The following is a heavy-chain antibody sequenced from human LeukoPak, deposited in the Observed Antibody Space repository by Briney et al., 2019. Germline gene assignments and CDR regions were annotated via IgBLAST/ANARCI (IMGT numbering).Heavy chain of an antibody. J-gene: IGHJ6*04. Sequence: GGSLRLSCAASGFTFDDYGMSWVRQAPGKGLEWVSGINWNGGSTGNVDSVKGRFTISRDNAKNSLYLQMNSLRAEDTAVYYCAELGITMIGGVWGKGTTVTISS. CDR1: GFTFDDYG. CDR2: INWNGGST. CDR3: AELGITMIGGV. V-gene: IGHV3-20*04. D-gene: IGHD3-10*02.